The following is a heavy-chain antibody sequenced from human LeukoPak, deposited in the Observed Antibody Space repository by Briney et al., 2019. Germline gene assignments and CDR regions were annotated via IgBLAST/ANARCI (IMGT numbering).Heavy chain of an antibody. V-gene: IGHV5-51*01. J-gene: IGHJ5*02. CDR3: AIFDFLFGEITQWFDP. CDR1: GYSFTSYW. CDR2: IYPRDSDT. Sequence: GESLKISCKGSGYSFTSYWIGWVRQLPGKGLEWMGIIYPRDSDTRYSPSFQGQVTISADKSISTAYLQWSSLQASDTAIYYCAIFDFLFGEITQWFDPWGQGTPVTVSS. D-gene: IGHD3-16*01.